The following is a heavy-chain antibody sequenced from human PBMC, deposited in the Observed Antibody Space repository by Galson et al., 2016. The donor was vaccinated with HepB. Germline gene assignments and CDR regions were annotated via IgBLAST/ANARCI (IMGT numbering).Heavy chain of an antibody. CDR3: SRRRGGYFDS. D-gene: IGHD3-10*01. CDR1: GFTFGDYY. V-gene: IGHV3-11*01. J-gene: IGHJ4*02. Sequence: SLRLSCAGSGFTFGDYYMSWIRQAPGKGLEWISYITTPDNTVYDVDSVKGRFTTSRDNAKSSLFLLMHSLRAEDTAVYYCSRRRGGYFDSWGQGTLVTVSS. CDR2: ITTPDNTV.